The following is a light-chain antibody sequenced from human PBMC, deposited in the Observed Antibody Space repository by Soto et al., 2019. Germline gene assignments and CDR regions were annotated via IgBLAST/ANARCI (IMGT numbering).Light chain of an antibody. CDR2: SNT. J-gene: IGLJ2*01. Sequence: QGVLARPPSASPTPGQTIDISCSGGNSNIGSHTVNWYQQLPGTPPRLLVYSNTPRPSGVPDRFSGSKSGTPASLAISAFQAEYEGDYYWAAWDDSLNGVVFGGGTKVTVL. V-gene: IGLV1-44*01. CDR3: AAWDDSLNGVV. CDR1: NSNIGSHT.